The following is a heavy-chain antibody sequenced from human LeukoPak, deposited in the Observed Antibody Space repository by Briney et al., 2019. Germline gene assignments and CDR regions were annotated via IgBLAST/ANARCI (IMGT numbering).Heavy chain of an antibody. CDR3: ARYFYDGSGYYWGNFDY. CDR2: IYHSGST. J-gene: IGHJ4*02. D-gene: IGHD3-22*01. Sequence: SETLSLTCAVSGYSINSGYYWGWIRQPPGKGLEWIGNIYHSGSTYYNPSLKSRVTISVDTSRNLFSLKLSSVTAVDTAVYYCARYFYDGSGYYWGNFDYWGQGTLVTVSS. V-gene: IGHV4-38-2*01. CDR1: GYSINSGYY.